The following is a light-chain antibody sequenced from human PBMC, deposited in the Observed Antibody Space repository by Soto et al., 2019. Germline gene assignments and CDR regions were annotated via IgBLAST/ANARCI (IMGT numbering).Light chain of an antibody. J-gene: IGKJ4*01. Sequence: IVVTQSPATLSVSPGETVTLSCRVSRCVSSSLAWYQQKPGQAPRLLISGAYTRATGIPARFSGSGSGTEFTLTISGLQSEDFAVYYCQQYYNWPQLTFGGGTRVEIE. CDR1: RCVSSS. V-gene: IGKV3-15*01. CDR2: GAY. CDR3: QQYYNWPQLT.